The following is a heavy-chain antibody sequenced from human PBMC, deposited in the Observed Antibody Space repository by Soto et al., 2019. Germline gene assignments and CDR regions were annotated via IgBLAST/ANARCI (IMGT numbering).Heavy chain of an antibody. CDR1: GGSITSNSYF. CDR2: IYYSGTT. Sequence: EILCVTCTVSGGSITSNSYFWAWIRQPPGKGLEWTGSIYYSGTTYYNASLKSRVTISVDRSKNQFSLKLSSVTATDTAVYYCARERPDGSRLDPWGQGTLVTVSS. D-gene: IGHD6-13*01. V-gene: IGHV4-39*02. CDR3: ARERPDGSRLDP. J-gene: IGHJ5*02.